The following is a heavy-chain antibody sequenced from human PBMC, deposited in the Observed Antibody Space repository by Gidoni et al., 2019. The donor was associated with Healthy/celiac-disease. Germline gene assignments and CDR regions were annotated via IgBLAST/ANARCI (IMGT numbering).Heavy chain of an antibody. Sequence: QLQLQESGPGLVKPSETLSLTCTVSGGSISSSSYYLGWIRQPPGKGLEWIGSIYYSGSTYYNTSLKSRVTISVDTSKNQFSLKLSYVTAADTAVYYCARHNGVPAARRYYYYYYGMDVWGQGTTVTVSS. CDR2: IYYSGST. CDR1: GGSISSSSYY. V-gene: IGHV4-39*01. CDR3: ARHNGVPAARRYYYYYYGMDV. J-gene: IGHJ6*02. D-gene: IGHD2-2*01.